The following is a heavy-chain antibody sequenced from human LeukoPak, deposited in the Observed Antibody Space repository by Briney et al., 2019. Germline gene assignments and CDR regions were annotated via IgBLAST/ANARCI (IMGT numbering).Heavy chain of an antibody. CDR2: IYHNGNT. Sequence: PETLSLTCAVSGYSISSGYYWGWIRQPPRKGLEWIGTIYHNGNTYYNPSLKSRVTISVDTSKNEFSLKLSSVTAADTAVYYCARAYHSSWYLNWFDPWGQGTLVTVSS. CDR1: GYSISSGYY. J-gene: IGHJ5*02. CDR3: ARAYHSSWYLNWFDP. V-gene: IGHV4-38-2*01. D-gene: IGHD6-13*01.